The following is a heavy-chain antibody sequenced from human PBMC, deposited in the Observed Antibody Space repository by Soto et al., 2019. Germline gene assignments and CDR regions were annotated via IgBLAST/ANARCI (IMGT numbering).Heavy chain of an antibody. V-gene: IGHV2-5*02. CDR3: AHRPVVVGAYYFDY. CDR2: IYWDDDK. Sequence: QITLKESGPTLVKPTQTLTLTCMFSGFSLTTSGAAVAWIRQSPGKALEWLALIYWDDDKRYNPSLKRRLTITKDTSKSHVVLTMTNMDPVDTGTYYCAHRPVVVGAYYFDYWGQGTLVTVSS. J-gene: IGHJ4*02. D-gene: IGHD2-21*01. CDR1: GFSLTTSGAA.